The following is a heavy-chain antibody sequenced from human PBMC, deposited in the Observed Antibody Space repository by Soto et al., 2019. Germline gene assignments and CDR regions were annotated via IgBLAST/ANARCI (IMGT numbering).Heavy chain of an antibody. J-gene: IGHJ5*02. V-gene: IGHV3-53*01. CDR2: LWSAGPT. CDR1: GFTVSSNY. CDR3: ARELPPDL. Sequence: GGSLRLSCAASGFTVSSNYMTWVRQAPGKGLEWVSILWSAGPTYYADSVKGRFTISGDNSKNTLYLQMNSLRAEDSAVYYCARELPPDLWRQGTLVTVSS. D-gene: IGHD2-15*01.